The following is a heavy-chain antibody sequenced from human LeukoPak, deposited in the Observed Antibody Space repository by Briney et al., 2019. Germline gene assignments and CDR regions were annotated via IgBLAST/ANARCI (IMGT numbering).Heavy chain of an antibody. Sequence: GGSLRLSCAASGFTFSSYAMSWVRQAPGKGLEWVSAISGSGGSTYYADSVEGRFTISRDNSKNTLYLQMNSLRAEDTAVYYWAKDQGTYGTGYFDYWGQGTLVSVSS. CDR3: AKDQGTYGTGYFDY. V-gene: IGHV3-23*01. J-gene: IGHJ4*02. CDR2: ISGSGGST. D-gene: IGHD3-10*01. CDR1: GFTFSSYA.